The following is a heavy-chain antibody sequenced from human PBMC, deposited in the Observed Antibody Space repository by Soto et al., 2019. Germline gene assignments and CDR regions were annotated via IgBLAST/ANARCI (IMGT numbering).Heavy chain of an antibody. V-gene: IGHV1-24*01. D-gene: IGHD3-10*01. J-gene: IGHJ4*02. CDR3: ATGAPKLLWFGELPFDY. CDR1: GYTLTELS. CDR2: FDPEDGET. Sequence: ASVKVSCKVSGYTLTELSMHWVRQAPGKGLEWMGGFDPEDGETIYAQKFQGRVTMTEDTSTDTAYMELSSLRSEDTAVYYCATGAPKLLWFGELPFDYWGQGTLVTVSS.